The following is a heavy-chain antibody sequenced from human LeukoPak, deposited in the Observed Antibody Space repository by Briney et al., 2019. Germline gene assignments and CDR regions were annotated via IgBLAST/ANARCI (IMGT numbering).Heavy chain of an antibody. CDR3: ARDHVVGLAPFDP. J-gene: IGHJ5*02. Sequence: GASVKVSCKASGYTFTDYAMHWVRQAPGERLEWMGWINTGKGNTKYSQKSQGRVTITMDTSASTAYMELSSLRSEDTAVYYCARDHVVGLAPFDPWGQGTLVTVSS. V-gene: IGHV1-3*04. D-gene: IGHD2-15*01. CDR1: GYTFTDYA. CDR2: INTGKGNT.